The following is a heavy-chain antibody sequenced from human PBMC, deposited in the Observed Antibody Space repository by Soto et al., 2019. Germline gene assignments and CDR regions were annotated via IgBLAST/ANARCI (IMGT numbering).Heavy chain of an antibody. J-gene: IGHJ4*02. CDR3: ARVVATIDQYYFGY. CDR1: GYTFTSYD. CDR2: MNPNSGNT. V-gene: IGHV1-8*01. D-gene: IGHD5-12*01. Sequence: ASVKVSCKASGYTFTSYDINWVRQATGQGLEWMGWMNPNSGNTGYAQKFQGRVTMTRNTSISTAYMELSSLRSEDTAVYYCARVVATIDQYYFGYWGQGTLVTVAS.